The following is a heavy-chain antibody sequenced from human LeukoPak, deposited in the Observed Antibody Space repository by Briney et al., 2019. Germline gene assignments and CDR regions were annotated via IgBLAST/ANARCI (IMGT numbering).Heavy chain of an antibody. V-gene: IGHV3-23*01. D-gene: IGHD6-19*01. CDR1: GFRLSRDA. CDR3: AKRVSGWYLVDY. Sequence: GGSLRLSCAASGFRLSRDAMSWVRQAPGKGLEWVSAITGSGSSTFYADAVKGRFTISKDNSKNTLYLQMNSRRAEDTAVYYCAKRVSGWYLVDYWGQGALVTVSS. CDR2: ITGSGSST. J-gene: IGHJ4*02.